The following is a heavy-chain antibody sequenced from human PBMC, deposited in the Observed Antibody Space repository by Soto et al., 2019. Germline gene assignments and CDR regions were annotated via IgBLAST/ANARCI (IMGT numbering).Heavy chain of an antibody. CDR1: GFTFSSYA. CDR2: IGDSGGTT. J-gene: IGHJ4*02. CDR3: AKCRTAICYSNFHS. V-gene: IGHV3-23*01. Sequence: EVQVLESGGGLVQPGGSLTLSCAASGFTFSSYAMSWVRQAPGKGLEWVSSIGDSGGTTFYADSVKGRFTISRDNSKNTLYLQLKSLRAEDTAIYYCAKCRTAICYSNFHSWRQGTLIIVSS. D-gene: IGHD2-15*01.